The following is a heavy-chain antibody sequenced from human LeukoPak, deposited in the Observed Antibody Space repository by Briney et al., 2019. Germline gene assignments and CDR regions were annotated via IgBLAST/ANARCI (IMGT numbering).Heavy chain of an antibody. CDR3: QKTAYEILTGYFWDAFDI. CDR1: GFTFSNAW. J-gene: IGHJ3*02. CDR2: INSDGSST. V-gene: IGHV3-74*01. D-gene: IGHD3-9*01. Sequence: GGSLRLSCAASGFTFSNAWMSWVLQAPGKRLVWVSRINSDGSSTSYADSVKGRFTISRDNAKNTLYLQMNSLRAEDTFFFFRQKTAYEILTGYFWDAFDIWGQGTMVTVSS.